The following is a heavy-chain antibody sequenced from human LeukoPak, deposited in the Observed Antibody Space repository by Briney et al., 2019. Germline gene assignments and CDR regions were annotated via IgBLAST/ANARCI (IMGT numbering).Heavy chain of an antibody. CDR3: ARSTGIKNYYGMDV. D-gene: IGHD6-13*01. CDR2: ISYDGSNT. J-gene: IGHJ6*02. V-gene: IGHV3-30-3*01. Sequence: GGSLRLSCAASGCIFSNYVIHWVRQAPGKGLEWLAVISYDGSNTYYAESVKGRFTIARDNSKNTLYLQMNSLRAEDTAVYYCARSTGIKNYYGMDVWGQGTTVTVSS. CDR1: GCIFSNYV.